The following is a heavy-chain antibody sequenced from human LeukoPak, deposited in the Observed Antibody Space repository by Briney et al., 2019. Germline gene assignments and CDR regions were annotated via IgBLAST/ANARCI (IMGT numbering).Heavy chain of an antibody. Sequence: GGSLRLSCAASGFAFSSYSMNWVRQAPGKGLEWVSSISSTSSYIYYADSVKGRFTISRDNAKNSLYLQMNSLRAEDTALYYCARGDSSGYPYPDYWGQGTLVTVSS. V-gene: IGHV3-21*01. CDR2: ISSTSSYI. CDR3: ARGDSSGYPYPDY. CDR1: GFAFSSYS. J-gene: IGHJ4*02. D-gene: IGHD3-22*01.